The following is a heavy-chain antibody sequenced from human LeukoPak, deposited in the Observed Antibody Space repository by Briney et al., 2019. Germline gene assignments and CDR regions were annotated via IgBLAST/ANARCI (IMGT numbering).Heavy chain of an antibody. Sequence: SETLSLTCTVSGGSISSGGYYWSWIRQHPGKGLEWIVYIYYSGSTYYNPSLKSRVTISVDTSKNQFSLKLSSVTAADTAVYYWGRVSFGGVMVRPRRFDYWGKGPLVTVS. CDR3: GRVSFGGVMVRPRRFDY. J-gene: IGHJ4*02. CDR1: GGSISSGGYY. CDR2: IYYSGST. V-gene: IGHV4-31*03. D-gene: IGHD3-16*01.